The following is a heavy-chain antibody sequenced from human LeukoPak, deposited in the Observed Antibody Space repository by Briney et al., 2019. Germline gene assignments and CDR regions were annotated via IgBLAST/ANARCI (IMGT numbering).Heavy chain of an antibody. J-gene: IGHJ6*04. CDR2: IIPIFGTA. CDR1: GGTFSSYA. V-gene: IGHV1-69*13. Sequence: ASVKVSCKASGGTFSSYAISWVRQAPGQGLEWMGGIIPIFGTANYAQKFQGRVTITADESTSTAYMELSSLRSEDTAVYYCTRGKGGTTVTTRRLDVWGKGTTVTISS. D-gene: IGHD4-17*01. CDR3: TRGKGGTTVTTRRLDV.